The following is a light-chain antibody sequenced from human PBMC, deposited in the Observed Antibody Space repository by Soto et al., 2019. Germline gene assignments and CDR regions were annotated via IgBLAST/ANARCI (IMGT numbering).Light chain of an antibody. CDR2: DAS. CDR1: QNINSW. V-gene: IGKV1-5*01. CDR3: QQYNSYSWT. J-gene: IGKJ1*01. Sequence: DIQMTQSPSTLSASVGDRITITCRASQNINSWLAWYQQKPGKAPKLLIYDASSLESGVPLRFSGSGSGTEFTLTISSLQPGDSATYYCQQYNSYSWTFXQGTKVDIK.